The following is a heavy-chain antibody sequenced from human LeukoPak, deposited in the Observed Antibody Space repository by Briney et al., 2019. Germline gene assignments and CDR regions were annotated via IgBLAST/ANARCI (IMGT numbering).Heavy chain of an antibody. CDR1: GFTFSSYA. D-gene: IGHD6-13*01. Sequence: GGSLRLSCAASGFTFSSYAMSSVRQAPGKGLELVSAISGRGGSTYYAKSVKGRFTISRDNSKNTLYLQMNSLRAEDTAVYYCAKQQLVRDYFDYWGQGTLVTVSS. CDR3: AKQQLVRDYFDY. CDR2: ISGRGGST. J-gene: IGHJ4*02. V-gene: IGHV3-23*01.